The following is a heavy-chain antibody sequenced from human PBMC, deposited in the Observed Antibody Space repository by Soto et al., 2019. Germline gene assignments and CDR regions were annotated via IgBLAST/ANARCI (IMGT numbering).Heavy chain of an antibody. V-gene: IGHV3-72*01. CDR2: TRNRANGYTT. D-gene: IGHD4-17*01. CDR1: GFPFSALY. Sequence: DVQLVESGGGLVQPGGSLRLSCAASGFPFSALYMDWVRQAPGRGLEWVGRTRNRANGYTTDYAASVKGRFIVSRDDSTNSLFLQMNILKTDDTAMYYCVRVAHGDFFDHWGRGTLVTASS. J-gene: IGHJ4*02. CDR3: VRVAHGDFFDH.